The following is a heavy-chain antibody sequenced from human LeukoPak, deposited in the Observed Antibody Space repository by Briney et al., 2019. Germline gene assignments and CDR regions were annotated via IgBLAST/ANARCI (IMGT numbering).Heavy chain of an antibody. CDR1: GFTFSSYG. CDR2: ISYDGSNK. V-gene: IGHV3-30*03. D-gene: IGHD4-17*01. CDR3: ASIDYGLNFDY. J-gene: IGHJ4*02. Sequence: PGGSLRLSCAASGFTFSSYGMHWVRQAPGKGLEWVAVISYDGSNKYYADSVKGRFAISRDNSKNTLYLQMNSLRAEDTAVYYCASIDYGLNFDYWGQGTLVTVSS.